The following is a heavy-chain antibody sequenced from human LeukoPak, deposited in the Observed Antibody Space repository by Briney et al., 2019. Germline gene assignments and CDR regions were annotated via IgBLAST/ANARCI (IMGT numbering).Heavy chain of an antibody. V-gene: IGHV1-18*01. CDR3: ARVSEEMATITFDY. J-gene: IGHJ4*02. Sequence: GASVKVSCKASGYTFSSYDISWVRQAPGQGLEWMGWISAYNGNTNYAQKLQGRVTMTTDTSTSTAYLELRSLRSDDTAAYYCARVSEEMATITFDYWGQGTLVTVSS. CDR1: GYTFSSYD. D-gene: IGHD5-24*01. CDR2: ISAYNGNT.